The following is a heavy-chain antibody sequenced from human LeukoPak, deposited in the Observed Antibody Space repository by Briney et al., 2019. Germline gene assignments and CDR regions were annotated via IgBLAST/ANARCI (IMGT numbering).Heavy chain of an antibody. CDR1: GYTFTGYY. CDR3: ARDLAGSITGTGDY. Sequence: ASVKVSCKSSGYTFTGYYIHWLRQAPGQGLEWMGWIAANSGDTNYAQKFRGRVTMTRDTSVSTAYMELSRLRSDDTAVYYCARDLAGSITGTGDYWGQGTLVTVSS. CDR2: IAANSGDT. V-gene: IGHV1-2*02. D-gene: IGHD1-7*01. J-gene: IGHJ4*02.